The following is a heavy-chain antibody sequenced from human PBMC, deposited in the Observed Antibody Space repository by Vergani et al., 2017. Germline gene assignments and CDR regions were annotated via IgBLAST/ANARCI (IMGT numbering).Heavy chain of an antibody. CDR1: GGSFSGYY. Sequence: QVQLQQWGAGLLKPSETLSLTCAVYGGSFSGYYWSWIRQPPGKGLEWIGEINHSGSTNYNPSLKSRVTISVDTSKNQFSLKLSSVTAADTAVYYCARDPCSSTSCYQLYYYYYGMDVWGQGTTVTVSS. CDR3: ARDPCSSTSCYQLYYYYYGMDV. D-gene: IGHD2-2*01. V-gene: IGHV4-34*01. CDR2: INHSGST. J-gene: IGHJ6*02.